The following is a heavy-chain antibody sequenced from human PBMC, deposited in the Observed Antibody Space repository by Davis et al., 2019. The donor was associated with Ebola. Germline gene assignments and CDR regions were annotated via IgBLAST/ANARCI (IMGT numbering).Heavy chain of an antibody. CDR1: GYTFTSYY. V-gene: IGHV1-46*01. D-gene: IGHD6-19*01. J-gene: IGHJ6*02. CDR2: INPSGGST. Sequence: ASVKVSCKASGYTFTSYYMHWVRQAPGQGLEWMGIINPSGGSTSYARKFQGRVTMTRDTSISTAYMELSRLRSDDTAVYYCARDSYSSGWYGFAGYYGMDVWGQGTTVTVSS. CDR3: ARDSYSSGWYGFAGYYGMDV.